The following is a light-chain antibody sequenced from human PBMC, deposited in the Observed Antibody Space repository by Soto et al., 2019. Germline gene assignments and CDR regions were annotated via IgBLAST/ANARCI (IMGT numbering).Light chain of an antibody. Sequence: DIPMTQSPSSLSASVGDRVTITCRASQGIGDALGWYQQKPGKAPKRLIYAASSLQSGVPSRFSGSGSGTEFTLTISSLQPEDFATYYCLQHNSYPQTFGQGTKVEIK. V-gene: IGKV1-17*01. CDR2: AAS. CDR1: QGIGDA. J-gene: IGKJ1*01. CDR3: LQHNSYPQT.